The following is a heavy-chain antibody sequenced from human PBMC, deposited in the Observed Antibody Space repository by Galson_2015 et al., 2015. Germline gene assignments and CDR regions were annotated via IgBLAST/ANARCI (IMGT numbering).Heavy chain of an antibody. CDR1: GFTFSSYA. J-gene: IGHJ3*01. CDR2: ISGSGGST. Sequence: SLRLSCAASGFTFSSYAMSWVRQAPGKGLEWVSAISGSGGSTYYADSVKGRFTISRDNSKNTLYLQMNSLRAEDTAVYYCALPYWGGSHQALPTWGQGTMVTVSS. CDR3: ALPYWGGSHQALPT. V-gene: IGHV3-23*01. D-gene: IGHD1-26*01.